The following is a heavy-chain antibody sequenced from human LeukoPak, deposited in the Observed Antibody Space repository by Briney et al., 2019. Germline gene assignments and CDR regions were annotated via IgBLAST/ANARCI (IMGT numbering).Heavy chain of an antibody. Sequence: GGSLRLSCAASGFTFSSYSMNWVRQAPGKGLEWVSSISSSSSYIYYADSVKGRFTISRDNAKNSLYLQMNSLRAEDTAVYYCAREATGDYGDGNGYYYYMDVWGKGTTVTISS. V-gene: IGHV3-21*01. CDR1: GFTFSSYS. CDR2: ISSSSSYI. J-gene: IGHJ6*03. CDR3: AREATGDYGDGNGYYYYMDV. D-gene: IGHD4-17*01.